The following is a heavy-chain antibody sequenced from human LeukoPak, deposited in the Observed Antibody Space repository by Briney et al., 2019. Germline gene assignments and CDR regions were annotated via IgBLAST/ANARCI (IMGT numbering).Heavy chain of an antibody. D-gene: IGHD6-6*01. J-gene: IGHJ4*02. CDR2: IYYSGST. V-gene: IGHV4-39*07. CDR3: AREGIAARAVDY. CDR1: GGSISSSSYY. Sequence: SETLSLTCTVSGGSISSSSYYWGWIRQPPGKGLEWIGSIYYSGSTYYNPSLKSRVTISVDKYKNQFSLKLSSVTAADTAVYYCAREGIAARAVDYWGQGTLVTVSS.